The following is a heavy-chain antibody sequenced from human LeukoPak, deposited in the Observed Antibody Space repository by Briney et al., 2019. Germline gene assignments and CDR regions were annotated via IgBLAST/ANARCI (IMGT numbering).Heavy chain of an antibody. CDR2: IYYSGST. Sequence: PSETLSLTCTVPGGSISSYYWSWICQPPGKGLEWIGYIYYSGSTNYNPSLKSRVTISVDTSRNQFSLKLSSVTAADTAVYYCARDVMVSPFDYWGQGTLVTVSS. CDR1: GGSISSYY. V-gene: IGHV4-59*01. D-gene: IGHD3-10*01. J-gene: IGHJ4*02. CDR3: ARDVMVSPFDY.